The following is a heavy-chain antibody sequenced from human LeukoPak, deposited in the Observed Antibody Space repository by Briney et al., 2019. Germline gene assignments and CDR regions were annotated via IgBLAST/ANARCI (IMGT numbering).Heavy chain of an antibody. J-gene: IGHJ6*03. CDR2: ITRSNIYK. V-gene: IGHV3-21*01. CDR3: ARVPMARSPSNYYYYYMDV. Sequence: GGSLRLSCAASGFTFSSYSMNWVRQAPGKGLEWVSSITRSNIYKYYADSVKGRFTISRDNAKNSLYLQMNSLRAEDTAVYYCARVPMARSPSNYYYYYMDVWGKGTTVTVSS. D-gene: IGHD3-10*01. CDR1: GFTFSSYS.